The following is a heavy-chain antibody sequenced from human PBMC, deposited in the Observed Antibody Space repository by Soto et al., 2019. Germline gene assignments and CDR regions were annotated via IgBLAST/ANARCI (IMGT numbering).Heavy chain of an antibody. J-gene: IGHJ4*02. CDR3: ARARYDYVWGSYPFDY. V-gene: IGHV4-30-4*01. CDR2: IYYSGST. Sequence: SETLSLTCTVSGGSISSGDYYWSWIRQPPGKGLEWIGYIYYSGSTYYNPSLKSRVTISVDTSKNQFSLKLSSVTAADTAVYYCARARYDYVWGSYPFDYWGQGTLVTVSS. D-gene: IGHD3-16*01. CDR1: GGSISSGDYY.